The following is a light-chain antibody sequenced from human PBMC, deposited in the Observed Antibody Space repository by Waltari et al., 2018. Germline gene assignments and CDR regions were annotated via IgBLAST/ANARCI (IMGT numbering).Light chain of an antibody. J-gene: IGLJ3*02. CDR3: YSTDSSGHDRV. CDR1: ALPKKY. V-gene: IGLV3-10*01. Sequence: SYELTQPPSVSVSPGQTARITCSGDALPKKYANWYQQKSGKAPVLVIYEDSKRPPGIPERFSGSSSGTTATLTISGAQVEDEADYYCYSTDSSGHDRVFGGGTKLTVL. CDR2: EDS.